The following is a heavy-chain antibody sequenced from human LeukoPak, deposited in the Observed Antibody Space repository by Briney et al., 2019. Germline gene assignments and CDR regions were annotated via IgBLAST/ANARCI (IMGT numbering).Heavy chain of an antibody. V-gene: IGHV1-18*01. Sequence: ASVKVCCKASGYTLTSYGISWVRQAPGQGLEWMGWISAYNGNTNYAQKLQGRVTMTTDTSTSTAYMELRSLRSEDTAVYYCARDPTIYGDYPSFDYWGQGTLVTVSS. CDR1: GYTLTSYG. CDR3: ARDPTIYGDYPSFDY. J-gene: IGHJ4*02. CDR2: ISAYNGNT. D-gene: IGHD4-17*01.